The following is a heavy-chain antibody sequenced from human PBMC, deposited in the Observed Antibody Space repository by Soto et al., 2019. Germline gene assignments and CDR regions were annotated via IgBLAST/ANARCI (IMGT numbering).Heavy chain of an antibody. CDR1: GGTFSSYA. CDR3: ARSHGSSTSLEIYYYYYYGLDV. Sequence: QVQLVQSGAEVKKPGSSVKVSCKASGGTFSSYAISWVRQAPGQGLEWMGGIIPIPGTANYAQKFQGRVTITADESTSTGYMEMSSLRSEETAVYYCARSHGSSTSLEIYYYYYYGLDVWGQGTTVTVSS. D-gene: IGHD2-2*01. CDR2: IIPIPGTA. J-gene: IGHJ6*02. V-gene: IGHV1-69*01.